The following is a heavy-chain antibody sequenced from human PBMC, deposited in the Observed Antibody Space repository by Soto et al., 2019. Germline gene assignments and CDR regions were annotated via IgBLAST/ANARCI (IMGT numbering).Heavy chain of an antibody. V-gene: IGHV1-46*01. Sequence: ASVKVSCKASGYTFTSYYMHWVRQAPGQGLEWMGIINPSGGSTSYAQKFQGRVTMTRDTSTSTVYMELSSLRSEDTAVYYCARESSAPTLYDFWSGYLGAPMLDYWGQGTLVTVSS. CDR2: INPSGGST. CDR1: GYTFTSYY. J-gene: IGHJ4*01. CDR3: ARESSAPTLYDFWSGYLGAPMLDY. D-gene: IGHD3-3*01.